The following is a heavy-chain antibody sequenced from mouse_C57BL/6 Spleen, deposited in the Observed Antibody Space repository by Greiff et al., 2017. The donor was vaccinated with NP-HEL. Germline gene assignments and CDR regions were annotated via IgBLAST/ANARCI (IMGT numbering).Heavy chain of an antibody. V-gene: IGHV1-69*01. CDR2: IHPSDSYT. Sequence: QVQLKQPGAELVMPGASVKLSCKASGYTFTSYWMHWVKQRPGQGLEWIGEIHPSDSYTNYNQKFKGKSTLTVDKSSSTAYMQLSSLTSEDSAVYYCASRGGTVLFDYWGQGTTLTVSS. J-gene: IGHJ2*01. CDR1: GYTFTSYW. D-gene: IGHD4-1*01. CDR3: ASRGGTVLFDY.